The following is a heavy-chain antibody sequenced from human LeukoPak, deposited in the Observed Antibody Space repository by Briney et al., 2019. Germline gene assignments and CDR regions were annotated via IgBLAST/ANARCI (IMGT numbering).Heavy chain of an antibody. CDR3: SLWYDISGYYPFDY. V-gene: IGHV1-18*01. CDR1: GYTFTSHG. D-gene: IGHD3-22*01. CDR2: VSAYHVNT. Sequence: ASVKVSCKASGYTFTSHGIRWVRQATGQGLDWIGWVSAYHVNTNYAQQLQARVTMPTDTSRSQAYMVLRGVSCDDTAGSYCSLWYDISGYYPFDYWGQGTLVTVSS. J-gene: IGHJ4*02.